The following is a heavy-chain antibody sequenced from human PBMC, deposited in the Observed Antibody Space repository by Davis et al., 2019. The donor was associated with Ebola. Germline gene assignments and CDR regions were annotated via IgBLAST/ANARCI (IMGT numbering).Heavy chain of an antibody. V-gene: IGHV3-30*19. Sequence: GESLKISCAASGFTLSNYGMHWVRQAPGKGLEWVAVISYDGSNKYYADSVKGRFTISRDNSKNTLYLQMNSLRAEDTAVYYCARSTILDYWGQGTLVTVSS. CDR1: GFTLSNYG. J-gene: IGHJ4*02. CDR3: ARSTILDY. D-gene: IGHD3-3*01. CDR2: ISYDGSNK.